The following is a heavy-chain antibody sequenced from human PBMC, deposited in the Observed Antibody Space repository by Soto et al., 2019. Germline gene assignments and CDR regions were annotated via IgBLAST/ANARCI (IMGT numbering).Heavy chain of an antibody. CDR3: ARVGRQLYWLEP. CDR2: IIPMHDTT. CDR1: GGTFSAYG. D-gene: IGHD1-1*01. Sequence: ASVKVSCKVSGGTFSAYGISWVRQAPGQGLEWMGGIIPMHDTTNYAQKFQGRVTITADESTSTAYMELSSLRYEDTAVYYCARVGRQLYWLEPWGQGTLVTVSS. J-gene: IGHJ5*02. V-gene: IGHV1-69*13.